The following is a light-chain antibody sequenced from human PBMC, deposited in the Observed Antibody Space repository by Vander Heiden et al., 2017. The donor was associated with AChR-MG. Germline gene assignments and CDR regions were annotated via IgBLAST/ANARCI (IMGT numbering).Light chain of an antibody. CDR1: QNVFYNSNNKNY. V-gene: IGKV4-1*01. J-gene: IGKJ3*01. CDR2: WAS. Sequence: DIVMTQSPEYLAVSLGERATIHCKSSQNVFYNSNNKNYLAWYQQKPGQPPKLLIYWASTRESGVPDRFSGSGSGTDFTLTISSLQAEDVALYYCQQYYTTPHTFGPGTKVDIK. CDR3: QQYYTTPHT.